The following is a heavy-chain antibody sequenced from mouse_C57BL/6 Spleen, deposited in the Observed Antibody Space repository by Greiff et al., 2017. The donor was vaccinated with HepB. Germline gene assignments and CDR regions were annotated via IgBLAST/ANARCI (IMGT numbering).Heavy chain of an antibody. D-gene: IGHD2-2*01. J-gene: IGHJ2*01. CDR3: ARNGYDEYYFDY. CDR1: GFTFSDYG. V-gene: IGHV5-17*01. Sequence: EVQVVESGGGLVKPGGSLKLSCAASGFTFSDYGMHWVRQAPEKGLEWVAYISSGSSTIYYADTVKGRFTISRDNAKNTLFLQMTSLRSEDTAMYYCARNGYDEYYFDYWGQGTTLTVSS. CDR2: ISSGSSTI.